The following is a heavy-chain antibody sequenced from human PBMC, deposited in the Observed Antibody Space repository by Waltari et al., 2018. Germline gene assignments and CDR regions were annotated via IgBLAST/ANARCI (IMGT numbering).Heavy chain of an antibody. V-gene: IGHV3-21*01. CDR3: ARDWAAYDSSGYNGDY. CDR1: GFTFSSYS. Sequence: EVQLVESGGGLIQPGGSLRLSCAASGFTFSSYSMNWVRQAPGKGLGWVSSISSSSSYIYYADAVKGRFTISRDNAKNSLYLQMNSLRAEDTAVYYCARDWAAYDSSGYNGDYWGQGTLVTVSS. J-gene: IGHJ4*02. D-gene: IGHD3-22*01. CDR2: ISSSSSYI.